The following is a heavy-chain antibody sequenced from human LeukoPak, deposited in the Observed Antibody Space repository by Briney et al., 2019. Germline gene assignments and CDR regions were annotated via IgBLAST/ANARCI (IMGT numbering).Heavy chain of an antibody. CDR2: IIPIFGTA. Sequence: PVKVSCKASGGTFSSYAISWVRQAPGQGLEWMGRIIPIFGTANYAQKFQGRVTITTDESTSTAYMELSSLRSEDTAVYYCARTRNGDFWSGYQTFDYWGQGTLVTVSS. D-gene: IGHD3-3*01. CDR1: GGTFSSYA. V-gene: IGHV1-69*05. CDR3: ARTRNGDFWSGYQTFDY. J-gene: IGHJ4*02.